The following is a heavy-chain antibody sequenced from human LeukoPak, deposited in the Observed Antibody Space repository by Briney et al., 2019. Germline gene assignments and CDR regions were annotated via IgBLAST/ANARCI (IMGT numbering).Heavy chain of an antibody. D-gene: IGHD3-10*01. CDR1: GGSFSGYY. V-gene: IGHV4-34*01. J-gene: IGHJ6*03. CDR3: ARVPGPMAPRDYYMDV. Sequence: PSETLSLTCAVYGGSFSGYYWSWIRQPPGKGLEWIGEINHSGSTNYNPSLKSRVTISVDTSKNQFSLKLSSVTAADTAVYYCARVPGPMAPRDYYMDVWGKGTTVTVSS. CDR2: INHSGST.